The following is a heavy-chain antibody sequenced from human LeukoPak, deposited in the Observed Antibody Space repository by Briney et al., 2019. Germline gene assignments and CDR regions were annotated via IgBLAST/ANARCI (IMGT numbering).Heavy chain of an antibody. D-gene: IGHD2-2*01. CDR3: ARATYGSSTSCLDY. CDR2: ISYDGSNK. Sequence: GGSLRLSCAASGFTFSSYAMRWVRQAPGKGLEWVAVISYDGSNKYYADSVKGRFTISRDNSKNTLYLQMNSLRAEDTAVYYCARATYGSSTSCLDYWGQGTLVTVSS. CDR1: GFTFSSYA. V-gene: IGHV3-30-3*01. J-gene: IGHJ4*02.